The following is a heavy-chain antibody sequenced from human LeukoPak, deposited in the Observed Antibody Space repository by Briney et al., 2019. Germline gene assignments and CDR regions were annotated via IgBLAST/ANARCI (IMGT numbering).Heavy chain of an antibody. CDR1: GGSISSSSYY. Sequence: SETLSLTCTVSGGSISSSSYYWGWIRQPPGKGLEWIGSIYYSGSTNYNPSLKSRVTISVDKSKNQFSLKLSSVTAADTAVYYCARGAYYYDSSGYYYRYYFDYWGQGTLVTVSS. V-gene: IGHV4-39*07. CDR3: ARGAYYYDSSGYYYRYYFDY. D-gene: IGHD3-22*01. J-gene: IGHJ4*02. CDR2: IYYSGST.